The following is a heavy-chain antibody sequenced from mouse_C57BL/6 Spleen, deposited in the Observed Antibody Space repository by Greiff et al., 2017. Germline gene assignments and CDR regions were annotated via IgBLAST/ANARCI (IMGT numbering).Heavy chain of an antibody. Sequence: QVQLQQPGAELVKPGASVKVSCKASGYTFTSYWMHWVKQRPGQGLEWIGRIHPSDSDTNYNQQFKGKATLTVDKSSSTAYMQLSSLPSEDSAVYYCAIYYGSSYDYFDYWGQGTTLTVSS. V-gene: IGHV1-74*01. CDR2: IHPSDSDT. J-gene: IGHJ2*01. CDR3: AIYYGSSYDYFDY. D-gene: IGHD1-1*01. CDR1: GYTFTSYW.